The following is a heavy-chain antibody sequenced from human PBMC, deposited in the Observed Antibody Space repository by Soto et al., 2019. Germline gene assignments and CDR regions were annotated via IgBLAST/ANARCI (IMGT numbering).Heavy chain of an antibody. V-gene: IGHV4-34*01. J-gene: IGHJ6*02. D-gene: IGHD3-10*01. CDR2: INHSGST. CDR1: GGSFSGYY. CDR3: ARANYYGSGSRDIYGMDV. Sequence: PSETLSLTCAVYGGSFSGYYWSWIRQPPGKGLEWIGEINHSGSTNYNPSLKSRVTISVDTSKNQFSLKLSSVTAADTAVYYCARANYYGSGSRDIYGMDVWGQGTTVTAP.